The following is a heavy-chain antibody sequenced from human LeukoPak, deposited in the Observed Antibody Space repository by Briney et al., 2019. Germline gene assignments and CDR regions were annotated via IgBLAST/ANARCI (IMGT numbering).Heavy chain of an antibody. Sequence: SETLSLTCTVSGGSNSSYYWSWIRQPPGKGLEWIGYIYYSGSTNYNPSLKGRVTISVDTSKNQFSLKLSSVTAADTAVYYCARSGLFDYWGQGTLVTVSS. CDR2: IYYSGST. J-gene: IGHJ4*02. CDR3: ARSGLFDY. V-gene: IGHV4-59*01. CDR1: GGSNSSYY.